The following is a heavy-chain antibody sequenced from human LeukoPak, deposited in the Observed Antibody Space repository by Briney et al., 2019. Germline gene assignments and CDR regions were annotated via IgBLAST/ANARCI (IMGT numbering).Heavy chain of an antibody. CDR3: GSGRGAFDI. D-gene: IGHD3-10*01. J-gene: IGHJ3*02. V-gene: IGHV4-38-2*01. Sequence: PSETLSLTCAVSGYSISSGYYWGWIRQPPGKGLEWIGSIYHSGSTYYNSSLKSRVTISVDTSKNHFSLKLSSVTAADTAVYYCGSGRGAFDIWGQGTMVTVSS. CDR2: IYHSGST. CDR1: GYSISSGYY.